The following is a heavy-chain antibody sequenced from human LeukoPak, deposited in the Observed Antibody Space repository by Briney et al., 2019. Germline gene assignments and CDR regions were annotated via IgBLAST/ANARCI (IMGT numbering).Heavy chain of an antibody. CDR3: AKVTYGSGTYGAFDS. D-gene: IGHD3-10*01. CDR1: GLTFSNYN. CDR2: ITSSSSYI. J-gene: IGHJ4*02. V-gene: IGHV3-21*04. Sequence: GGSLRLSCAASGLTFSNYNLNWVRQAPGKGLEWVSSITSSSSYIYYADSVKGRFTISRDNAKNSLYLQMNSLRAEDTAVYYCAKVTYGSGTYGAFDSWGQGTLVTVSS.